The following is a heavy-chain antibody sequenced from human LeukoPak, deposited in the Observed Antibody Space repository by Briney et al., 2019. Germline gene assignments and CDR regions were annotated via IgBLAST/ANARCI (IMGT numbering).Heavy chain of an antibody. CDR3: ARDLHRVVVRGVPHYYYYMDV. CDR1: GYTFTSYG. V-gene: IGHV1-18*01. CDR2: ISAYNSNT. Sequence: ASVKVSCTASGYTFTSYGISWVRHPPGQGLEWMGWISAYNSNTNYAKTLQGRVTMTIDTSTSTAYMELRSLRSDDTAVYYCARDLHRVVVRGVPHYYYYMDVWGKGTTVTISS. D-gene: IGHD3-10*01. J-gene: IGHJ6*03.